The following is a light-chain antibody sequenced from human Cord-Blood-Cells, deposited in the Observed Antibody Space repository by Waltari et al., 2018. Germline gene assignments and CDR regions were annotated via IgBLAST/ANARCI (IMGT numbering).Light chain of an antibody. CDR2: LGS. V-gene: IGKV2-28*01. Sequence: DIVMTQSPLSLPVTPGEPASISCRSSQSLLHSNGYNSLDWYLQKPGQSPQLLIYLGSNRASGVPDRFSGSGSGTDFTLKISRVEAEDVGVYYCMQALQTPPALGGGTKVEIK. CDR1: QSLLHSNGYNS. J-gene: IGKJ4*01. CDR3: MQALQTPPA.